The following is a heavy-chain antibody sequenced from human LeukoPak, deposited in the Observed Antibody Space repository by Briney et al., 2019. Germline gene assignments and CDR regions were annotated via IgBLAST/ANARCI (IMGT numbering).Heavy chain of an antibody. V-gene: IGHV3-7*01. Sequence: RGSLRHSSAASGFTFSSYWMSWVRQAPGKGLEWVANIKQDGSEKYYVDSVKGRFTISRDNAKNSLYLQMNSLRAEDTAVYYCARDRDYDFWSGTVVPYYFDYWGQGTLVTVSS. J-gene: IGHJ4*02. CDR2: IKQDGSEK. CDR3: ARDRDYDFWSGTVVPYYFDY. CDR1: GFTFSSYW. D-gene: IGHD3-3*01.